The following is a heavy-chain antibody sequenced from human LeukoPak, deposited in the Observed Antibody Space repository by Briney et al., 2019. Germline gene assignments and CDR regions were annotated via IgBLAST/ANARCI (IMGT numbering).Heavy chain of an antibody. CDR2: IKQDGSKK. V-gene: IGHV3-7*04. Sequence: GGSLRLSCAASGFTFSSYWMSWVRQAPGKGLEWVANIKQDGSKKYYVDSVKGRFTISRDNAKNSLYLQMNSLRAEDKAVYYCARDSSGYYYPDAFDIWGQGTMVTVSS. CDR3: ARDSSGYYYPDAFDI. D-gene: IGHD3-22*01. J-gene: IGHJ3*02. CDR1: GFTFSSYW.